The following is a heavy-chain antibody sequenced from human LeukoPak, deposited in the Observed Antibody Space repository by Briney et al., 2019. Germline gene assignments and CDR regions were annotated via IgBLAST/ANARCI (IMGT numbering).Heavy chain of an antibody. D-gene: IGHD2-21*02. Sequence: PGGSLRLSCAASGFTFSSYGIHWVRQAPGKGLEWVAVISYDGSKKYYADSVKGRFIISRDNSMNTLYLQMNSLRPEDTAVYYCARDSCGDCYLCDYWGQGTLVTVSS. J-gene: IGHJ4*02. CDR2: ISYDGSKK. V-gene: IGHV3-30-3*01. CDR3: ARDSCGDCYLCDY. CDR1: GFTFSSYG.